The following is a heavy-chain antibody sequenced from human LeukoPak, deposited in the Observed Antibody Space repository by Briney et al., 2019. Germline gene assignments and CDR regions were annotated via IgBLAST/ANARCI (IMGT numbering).Heavy chain of an antibody. D-gene: IGHD3-3*01. CDR3: ARLRGITIFGVVMKDAFDI. CDR2: INPNSGGT. V-gene: IGHV1-2*02. CDR1: GYTFTGYY. Sequence: ASVKVSCKASGYTFTGYYMHWVRRAPGQGLEWMGWINPNSGGTNYAQKFQGRVTMTRDTSISTAYMELSRLRSDDTAVYYCARLRGITIFGVVMKDAFDIWGQGTMVTVSS. J-gene: IGHJ3*02.